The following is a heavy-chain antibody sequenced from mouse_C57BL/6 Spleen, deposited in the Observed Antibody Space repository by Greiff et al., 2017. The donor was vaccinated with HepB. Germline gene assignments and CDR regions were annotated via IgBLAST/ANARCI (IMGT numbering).Heavy chain of an antibody. CDR2: IYPGDGDT. J-gene: IGHJ4*01. CDR1: GYAFSSSW. D-gene: IGHD1-1*01. V-gene: IGHV1-82*01. Sequence: QVQLQQSGPELVKPGASVKISCKASGYAFSSSWMNWVKQRPGKGLEWIGRIYPGDGDTNYNGKFKGKATLTADKSSSTAYMQLSSLTSEDSAVYFCASLITTVVAGAMDYWGQGTSVTVSS. CDR3: ASLITTVVAGAMDY.